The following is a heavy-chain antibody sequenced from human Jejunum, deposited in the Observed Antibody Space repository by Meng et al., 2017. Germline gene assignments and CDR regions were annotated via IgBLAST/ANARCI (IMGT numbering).Heavy chain of an antibody. D-gene: IGHD5-24*01. CDR3: ARGRGGYNWEPINYYYYGLDV. CDR2: ISGSGATT. V-gene: IGHV3-48*04. Sequence: GESLKISCAGSGYSFSSYGMHWVRLAPGKGLEWVAYISGSGATTYFADSVQGRFTISKDNARNSLFLQMNSLRVEDTAIYYCARGRGGYNWEPINYYYYGLDVWGQGTTVTVSS. CDR1: GYSFSSYG. J-gene: IGHJ6*02.